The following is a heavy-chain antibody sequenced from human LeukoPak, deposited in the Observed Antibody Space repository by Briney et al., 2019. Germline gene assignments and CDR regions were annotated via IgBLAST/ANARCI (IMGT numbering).Heavy chain of an antibody. D-gene: IGHD5-18*01. J-gene: IGHJ6*02. CDR3: AGGGCSYGYFSNGMDV. CDR1: GGTFSSYA. V-gene: IGHV1-69*13. CDR2: IIPIFGTA. Sequence: GASVKVSCKASGGTFSSYAISWVRQAPGQGLEWMGGIIPIFGTANYAQKFQGRVTITADESTSTAYMELNSLRAEDTAVYYCAGGGCSYGYFSNGMDVWGQGTTVTVSS.